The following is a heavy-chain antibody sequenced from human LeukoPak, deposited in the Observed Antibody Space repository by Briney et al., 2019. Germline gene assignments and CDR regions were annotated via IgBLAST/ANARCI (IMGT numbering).Heavy chain of an antibody. Sequence: GGSLRLSCAASGFTFSSYAMSWVRQAPVKGLEGVSSISNICSTYYADSVKGRFTISRDNSKNTLYLQMNSLRAEDTAVYYCAKDPVDYWGQGTLVTVSS. CDR3: AKDPVDY. V-gene: IGHV3-23*01. CDR1: GFTFSSYA. J-gene: IGHJ4*02. CDR2: ISNICST.